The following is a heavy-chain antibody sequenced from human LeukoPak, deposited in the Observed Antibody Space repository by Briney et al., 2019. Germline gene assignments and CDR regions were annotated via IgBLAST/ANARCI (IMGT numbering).Heavy chain of an antibody. CDR2: INPNSGGT. CDR3: AKVIASSSWEFDY. D-gene: IGHD6-13*01. J-gene: IGHJ4*02. Sequence: GASVKVSCKASGYTFTGYYMHWVRQAPGQGLEWMGWINPNSGGTNYAQKFQGRVTMTRDTSISTAYMELSRLRSDDTAVYYCAKVIASSSWEFDYWGQGTLVTVSS. V-gene: IGHV1-2*02. CDR1: GYTFTGYY.